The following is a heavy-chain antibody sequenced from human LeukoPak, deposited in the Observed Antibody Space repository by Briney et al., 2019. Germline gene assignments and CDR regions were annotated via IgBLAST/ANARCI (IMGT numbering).Heavy chain of an antibody. CDR2: ISGSGGST. D-gene: IGHD5-18*01. CDR1: GFTFSSYA. J-gene: IGHJ4*02. V-gene: IGHV3-23*01. Sequence: TGGSLRLSCAASGFTFSSYAMSWVRQAPGKGLEWVSAISGSGGSTYYADSVKGRFTISRDNTKNTLYLQMNSLRAEDTAVYYCARRGTWIQLVAYWGQGTLVTVSS. CDR3: ARRGTWIQLVAY.